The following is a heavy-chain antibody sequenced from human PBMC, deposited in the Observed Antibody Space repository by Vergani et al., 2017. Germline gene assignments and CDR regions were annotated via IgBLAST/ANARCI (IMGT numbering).Heavy chain of an antibody. J-gene: IGHJ6*02. Sequence: EVQLVESGGGLVKPGGSLRLSCAASGFTFSNAWMSWVRQAPGKGLEWVGRIKSKTDGGTTDYAAPVNGRFTIARDDSNNTLYLQMNSLKTEDTAVYYCARDPPTVTTFPPYYYDGMDVWGQGTTVTVSS. CDR3: ARDPPTVTTFPPYYYDGMDV. CDR1: GFTFSNAW. V-gene: IGHV3-15*01. D-gene: IGHD4-17*01. CDR2: IKSKTDGGTT.